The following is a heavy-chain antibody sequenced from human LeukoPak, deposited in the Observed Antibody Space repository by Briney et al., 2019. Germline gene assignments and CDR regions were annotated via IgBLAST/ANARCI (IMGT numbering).Heavy chain of an antibody. CDR1: GESINSFY. D-gene: IGHD6-19*01. Sequence: SKTLSLTCTVSGESINSFYWSWIRQPAGKGLEWIGRIYSSGSTNYSPSLKSRVTMSVDTSKNQFSLKLSSVTAADTAVYYCATRTISGPPTTNWFDPWGQGTLVTVSS. J-gene: IGHJ5*02. V-gene: IGHV4-4*07. CDR3: ATRTISGPPTTNWFDP. CDR2: IYSSGST.